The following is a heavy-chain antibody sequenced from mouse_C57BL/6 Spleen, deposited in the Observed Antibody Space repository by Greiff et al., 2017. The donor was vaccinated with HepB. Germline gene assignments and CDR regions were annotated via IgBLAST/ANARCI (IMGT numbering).Heavy chain of an antibody. CDR2: ISNGGGST. J-gene: IGHJ1*03. D-gene: IGHD2-5*01. CDR3: ARNSNWYFDV. V-gene: IGHV5-12*01. Sequence: DVQLVESGGGLVQPGGSLKLSCAASGFTFSDYYMYWVRQTPEKRLEWVAYISNGGGSTYYPDTVKGRFTISRDNAKNTRYLQMSRLKSEDTAMYYCARNSNWYFDVWGTRTTVTVSS. CDR1: GFTFSDYY.